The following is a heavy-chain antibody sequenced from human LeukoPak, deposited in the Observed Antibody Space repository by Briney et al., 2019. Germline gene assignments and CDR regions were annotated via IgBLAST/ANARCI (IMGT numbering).Heavy chain of an antibody. D-gene: IGHD4-17*01. Sequence: GESLKISCQSSGYNFTPYWIVWVRQMPGKGLEWMGITFAGYSYTIYSPSFQGQVTMSVDESINTAYLQWSSLKASDTAMYCCARHFHPAETTGGYFDLWGRGTLVTVSA. V-gene: IGHV5-51*01. J-gene: IGHJ2*01. CDR2: TFAGYSYT. CDR3: ARHFHPAETTGGYFDL. CDR1: GYNFTPYW.